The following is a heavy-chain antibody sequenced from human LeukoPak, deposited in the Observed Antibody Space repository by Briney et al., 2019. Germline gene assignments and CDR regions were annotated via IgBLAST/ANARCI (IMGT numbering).Heavy chain of an antibody. Sequence: SETLSLTCTVSGGSVSSGSYYWSWIRQPPGKGLEWIGYIYYSGSTNYNPSLKSRVTISVDTSKNQLSLKLSSVTAADTAVYYCARERVRGYSYGAPFDYWGQGTLVTVSS. V-gene: IGHV4-61*01. CDR3: ARERVRGYSYGAPFDY. D-gene: IGHD5-18*01. CDR1: GGSVSSGSYY. J-gene: IGHJ4*02. CDR2: IYYSGST.